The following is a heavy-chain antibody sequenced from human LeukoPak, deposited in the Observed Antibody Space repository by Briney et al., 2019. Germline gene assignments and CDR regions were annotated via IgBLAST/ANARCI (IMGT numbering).Heavy chain of an antibody. CDR2: ISSSSSYI. CDR3: ASSPLGEAAGPIDYYFDY. D-gene: IGHD6-13*01. CDR1: GFTFSSYS. J-gene: IGHJ4*02. Sequence: GGSLRLSCAASGFTFSSYSMNWVRQAPGKGLEWVSSISSSSSYIYYADSVKGRFTISRDNAKSSLYLQMNSLRAEDTAVYYCASSPLGEAAGPIDYYFDYWGQGTLVTVSS. V-gene: IGHV3-21*01.